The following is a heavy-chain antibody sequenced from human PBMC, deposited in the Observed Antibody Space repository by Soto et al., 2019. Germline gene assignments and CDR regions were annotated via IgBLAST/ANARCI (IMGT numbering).Heavy chain of an antibody. CDR3: ARDYYDILTTQYYYYYYYMDV. CDR1: GYTFTSYA. V-gene: IGHV1-3*01. D-gene: IGHD3-9*01. CDR2: INAGNGNT. J-gene: IGHJ6*03. Sequence: GASVKVSCKASGYTFTSYAMHWVRQAPGQRLEWMGWINAGNGNTKYSQKFQGRVTITRDTSASTAYMELSSLRSEDTAVYYCARDYYDILTTQYYYYYYYMDVWGKGTTVTVSS.